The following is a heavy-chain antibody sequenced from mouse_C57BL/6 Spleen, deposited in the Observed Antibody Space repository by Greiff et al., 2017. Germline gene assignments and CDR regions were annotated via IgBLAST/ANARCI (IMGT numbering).Heavy chain of an antibody. Sequence: QVQLQQPGAELVMPGASVKLSCKASGYTFTSYWMHWVKQRPGQGLEWIGEIDPSDSYTNYTQKFKGKSTLTVDKSSSTAYMQLSSLTSEDSAVYYCAIYYGYDENYAMDYWGQGTSVTVSS. V-gene: IGHV1-69*01. CDR3: AIYYGYDENYAMDY. D-gene: IGHD2-2*01. CDR2: IDPSDSYT. J-gene: IGHJ4*01. CDR1: GYTFTSYW.